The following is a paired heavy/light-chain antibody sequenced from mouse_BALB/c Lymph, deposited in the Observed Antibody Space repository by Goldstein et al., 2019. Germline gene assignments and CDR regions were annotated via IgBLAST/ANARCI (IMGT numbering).Light chain of an antibody. CDR2: WAS. CDR1: QDVGTA. V-gene: IGKV6-23*01. Sequence: DIVMTQSHKFMSTSVGDRVSITCKASQDVGTAVAWYQQKPGQSPKLLIYWASTRHTGVPDRFTGSGSGTDFTLTISNVQSEDLADYFCQQYSSYPYTFGGGTKLEIK. J-gene: IGKJ2*01. CDR3: QQYSSYPYT.
Heavy chain of an antibody. CDR2: ISSGGSYT. D-gene: IGHD4-1*01. CDR3: TRDRVTGSFDY. J-gene: IGHJ2*01. V-gene: IGHV5-6-4*01. Sequence: DVKLVESGGGLVKPGGSLKLSCAASGFTFSSYTMSWVRQTPEKRLEWVATISSGGSYTYYPDSVKGRFTISRDNAKNTLYLQMSSLKSEDTAMYYCTRDRVTGSFDYWGQGTTLTVSS. CDR1: GFTFSSYT.